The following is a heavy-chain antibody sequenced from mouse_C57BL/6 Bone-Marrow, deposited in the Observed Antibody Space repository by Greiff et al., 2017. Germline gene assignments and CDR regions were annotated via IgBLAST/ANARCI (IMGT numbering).Heavy chain of an antibody. CDR1: GYTFTDYY. Sequence: VQLQQSGPELVKPGASVKISCKASGYTFTDYYMNWVKQSHGKSLEWIGDINPNNGGTSYNQTFKGQATVTVDKSSSTAYMELRSLTSEDAAVYYCARWGYYDSDYWGQGTTLTVSS. D-gene: IGHD2-4*01. J-gene: IGHJ2*01. V-gene: IGHV1-26*01. CDR3: ARWGYYDSDY. CDR2: INPNNGGT.